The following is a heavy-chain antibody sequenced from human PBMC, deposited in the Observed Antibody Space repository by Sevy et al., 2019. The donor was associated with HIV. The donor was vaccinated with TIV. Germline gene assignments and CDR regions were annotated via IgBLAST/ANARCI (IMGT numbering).Heavy chain of an antibody. Sequence: GGSLRLSCAASGFTFSSYWMNWVRQAPGKGLEWVANIKQDGSEKYYVDSVKGRFTISRDNAKNSLYLQMNSLRAEDTAVYYCARGAIAVAGSDRLYFDYWGQGTLVTVSS. J-gene: IGHJ4*02. CDR3: ARGAIAVAGSDRLYFDY. D-gene: IGHD6-19*01. V-gene: IGHV3-7*01. CDR1: GFTFSSYW. CDR2: IKQDGSEK.